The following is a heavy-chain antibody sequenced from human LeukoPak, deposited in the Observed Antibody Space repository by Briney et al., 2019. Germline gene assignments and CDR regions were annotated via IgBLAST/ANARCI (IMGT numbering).Heavy chain of an antibody. CDR1: GGSISSSSYY. CDR3: AREGTTYYDYVWGSYAPRDFDY. Sequence: SETLSLTCTVSGGSISSSSYYWGWIRQPPGKGLEWIGSIYYSGSTYYNPSLKSRVTISVDTSKNQFSLKLSSVTAADTAVYYCAREGTTYYDYVWGSYAPRDFDYWGQGTLVTVSS. CDR2: IYYSGST. V-gene: IGHV4-39*07. D-gene: IGHD3-16*01. J-gene: IGHJ4*02.